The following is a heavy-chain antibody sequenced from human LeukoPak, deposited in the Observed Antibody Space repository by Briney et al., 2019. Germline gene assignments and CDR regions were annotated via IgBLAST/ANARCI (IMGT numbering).Heavy chain of an antibody. CDR1: GFTFNNYA. Sequence: GGSLRLSCAASGFTFNNYALHCVRQAPGKGLEWVAIISFDGGNKYYADSVKGRFTISRDNSKNTLYLQMNSLRAEDTAVYYCARVDSLLETGVDPWGQGTLVTVSS. J-gene: IGHJ5*02. D-gene: IGHD3-3*01. V-gene: IGHV3-30-3*01. CDR3: ARVDSLLETGVDP. CDR2: ISFDGGNK.